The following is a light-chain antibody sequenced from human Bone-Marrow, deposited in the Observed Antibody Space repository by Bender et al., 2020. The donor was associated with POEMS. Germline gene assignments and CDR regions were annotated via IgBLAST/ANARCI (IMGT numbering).Light chain of an antibody. Sequence: QSALTQPASVSGSPGQSITISCTGTTSDVGGYDFVSWYQQYPGKAPKLMIHDVSNRPSGVSDRFSGSKSGNTASLTVSGLQPEDEADYYCSSYTASNSLVFGTGTRVTVL. CDR2: DVS. V-gene: IGLV2-14*01. CDR3: SSYTASNSLV. J-gene: IGLJ1*01. CDR1: TSDVGGYDF.